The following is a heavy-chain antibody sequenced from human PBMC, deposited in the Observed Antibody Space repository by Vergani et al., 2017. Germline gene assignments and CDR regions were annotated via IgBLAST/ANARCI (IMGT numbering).Heavy chain of an antibody. CDR1: GGSFTSYH. J-gene: IGHJ6*03. V-gene: IGHV4-34*01. CDR2: IDHTGRP. D-gene: IGHD4-11*01. Sequence: QAQLQQWGGGLLKPSETLSLTCVVNGGSFTSYHWTWIRQSPGAGLEWVGDIDHTGRPDYNPSLKSRLTMSVNKFRNQFSLTLNSVTATDTAIYFCARVNTETNGHLYYYYYMDVWGQGTAVTVS. CDR3: ARVNTETNGHLYYYYYMDV.